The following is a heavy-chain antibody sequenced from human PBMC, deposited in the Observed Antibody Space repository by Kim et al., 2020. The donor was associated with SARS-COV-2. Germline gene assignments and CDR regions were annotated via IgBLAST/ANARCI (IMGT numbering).Heavy chain of an antibody. D-gene: IGHD3-10*01. CDR2: ISWNSGSI. CDR3: AKAYQRVRDGGPREEDYDAFDI. V-gene: IGHV3-9*01. CDR1: GFTFDDYA. J-gene: IGHJ3*02. Sequence: GGSLRLSCAASGFTFDDYAMHWVRQAPGKGLEWVSGISWNSGSIGYADSVKGRFTISRDNAKNSLYLQMNSLRAEDTALYYCAKAYQRVRDGGPREEDYDAFDIWGQGTMVTVSS.